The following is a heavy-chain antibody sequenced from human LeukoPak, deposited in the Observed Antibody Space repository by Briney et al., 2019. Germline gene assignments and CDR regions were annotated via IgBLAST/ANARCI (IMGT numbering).Heavy chain of an antibody. D-gene: IGHD3-22*01. CDR2: IGGSGANI. CDR1: EFTFSGYN. Sequence: QPGGSLRLSCVASEFTFSGYNMNWVRQAPGKGLEWVSHIGGSGANIYYADSVKGRFTISRDNSKNTLYLQMNSLRAEDTAVYYRAREGATYYYDSSGYFDGFYFDYWGQGTLVTVSS. V-gene: IGHV3-48*01. J-gene: IGHJ4*02. CDR3: AREGATYYYDSSGYFDGFYFDY.